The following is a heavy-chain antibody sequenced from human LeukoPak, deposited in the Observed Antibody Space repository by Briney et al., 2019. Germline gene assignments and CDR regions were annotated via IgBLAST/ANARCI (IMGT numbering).Heavy chain of an antibody. Sequence: GESLEISLNGSGYXFTYYWICWGRPRPGKGLGWGGTIYRGASDTRYSPTFQGEVTMSGHASMSTAYLQRSSLKASDTATYYCARLAYSNRWYWRYNWFDHWGQGTLVTVSS. D-gene: IGHD6-13*01. CDR1: GYXFTYYW. J-gene: IGHJ5*02. CDR2: IYRGASDT. V-gene: IGHV5-51*01. CDR3: ARLAYSNRWYWRYNWFDH.